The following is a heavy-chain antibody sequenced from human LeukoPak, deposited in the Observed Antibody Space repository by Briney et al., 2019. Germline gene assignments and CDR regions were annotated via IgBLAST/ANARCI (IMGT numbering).Heavy chain of an antibody. CDR2: IYYSGST. CDR3: AIEPQYYYDSSGYLFGSDWYFDL. J-gene: IGHJ2*01. V-gene: IGHV4-39*01. Sequence: PSETLSLTCTVSGGSISSSSYSWGWIRQPPGKGLEWIGSIYYSGSTYYNPSLKSRVTISVDTSKNQFSLKLSSVTAADTAVYYCAIEPQYYYDSSGYLFGSDWYFDLWGRGTLVTVSS. D-gene: IGHD3-22*01. CDR1: GGSISSSSYS.